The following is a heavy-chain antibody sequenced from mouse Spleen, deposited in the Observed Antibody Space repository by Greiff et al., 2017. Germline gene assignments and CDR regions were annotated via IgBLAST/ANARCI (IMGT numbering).Heavy chain of an antibody. CDR2: INPSSGYT. CDR1: GYTFTSYW. V-gene: IGHV1-7*01. Sequence: QVHVKQSGAELAKPGASVKLSCKASGYTFTSYWMHWVKQRPGQGLEWIGYINPSSGYTKYNQKFKDKATLTADKSSSTAYMQLSSLTYEDSAVYYCAREEAYYRYSFAYWGQGTLVTVSA. J-gene: IGHJ3*01. CDR3: AREEAYYRYSFAY. D-gene: IGHD2-14*01.